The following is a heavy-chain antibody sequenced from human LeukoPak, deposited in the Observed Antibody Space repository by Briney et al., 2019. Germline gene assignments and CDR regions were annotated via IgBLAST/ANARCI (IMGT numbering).Heavy chain of an antibody. J-gene: IGHJ4*02. CDR3: ASVDTAMADDY. CDR2: IIPIFGTA. CDR1: GYTFTSYG. Sequence: SVKVSCKASGYTFTSYGISWVRQAPGQGLEWMGGIIPIFGTANYAQKFQGRVTITADESTSTAYMELSSLRSEDTAVYYCASVDTAMADDYWGQGTLVTVPS. D-gene: IGHD5-18*01. V-gene: IGHV1-69*13.